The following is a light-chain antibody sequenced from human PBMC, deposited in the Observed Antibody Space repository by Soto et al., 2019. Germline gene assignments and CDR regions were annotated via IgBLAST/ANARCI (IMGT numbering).Light chain of an antibody. V-gene: IGKV1-5*03. Sequence: DFEMTQSPSTLSASLGDSATIXXRSSQSVSIWLAWYQQKPGKAPKIXIYKSSILESGVPSRFSGSGSGTEFTLTISSLQPDDFATYYCQQFKTSPWTFGQGTKVDIK. CDR1: QSVSIW. CDR2: KSS. J-gene: IGKJ1*01. CDR3: QQFKTSPWT.